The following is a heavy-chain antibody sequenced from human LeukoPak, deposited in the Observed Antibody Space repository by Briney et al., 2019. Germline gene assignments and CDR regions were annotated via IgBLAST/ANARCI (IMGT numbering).Heavy chain of an antibody. CDR1: GFTFSSYG. V-gene: IGHV3-30*18. CDR2: ISYDGSNK. Sequence: GGSLRLSCAASGFTFSSYGMRWVRQAPGKGLEWVAVISYDGSNKYYADSVKGRFTISRDNSKNTLYLQMKSLRAEDTAVYYCAKDQWELQRLPLSSLDYWGQGTLVTVSS. CDR3: AKDQWELQRLPLSSLDY. D-gene: IGHD1-26*01. J-gene: IGHJ4*02.